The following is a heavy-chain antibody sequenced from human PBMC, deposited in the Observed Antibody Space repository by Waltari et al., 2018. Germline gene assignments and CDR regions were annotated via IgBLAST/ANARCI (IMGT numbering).Heavy chain of an antibody. J-gene: IGHJ4*02. CDR2: IYPGDSDT. V-gene: IGHV5-51*01. CDR1: GYSFTSYW. CDR3: ARHEVAARLPYYFDY. Sequence: VQLVQSGAEVKKPGESLKISCKGSGYSFTSYWIGWVRQMPGKGLEWMGIIYPGDSDTRYSPSVQGQVTISADKSISTAYLQWSSLKASDTAMYYCARHEVAARLPYYFDYWGQGTLVTVSS. D-gene: IGHD6-6*01.